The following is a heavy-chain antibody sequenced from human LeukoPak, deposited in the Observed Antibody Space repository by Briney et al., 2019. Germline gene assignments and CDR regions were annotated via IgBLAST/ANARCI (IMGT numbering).Heavy chain of an antibody. Sequence: ASVKVSCKASGYTFTSYDINWVRQATGQGLEWMGRMNPNSGNTGYAQKFQGRVTMTRNTSISTAYMELSSLRSEDTAVYYCAREAGDDYCYYYMDVWGKGTTVTVSS. CDR2: MNPNSGNT. CDR1: GYTFTSYD. D-gene: IGHD7-27*01. CDR3: AREAGDDYCYYYMDV. V-gene: IGHV1-8*01. J-gene: IGHJ6*03.